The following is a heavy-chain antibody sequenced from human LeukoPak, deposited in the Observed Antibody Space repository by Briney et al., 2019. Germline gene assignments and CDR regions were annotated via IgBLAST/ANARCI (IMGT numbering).Heavy chain of an antibody. CDR1: GDTLSELS. V-gene: IGHV1-24*01. Sequence: ASVKVSCKVSGDTLSELSIHWVRQAPGEGLEWMGGFDPAEGGTSYAQKFQGRVTMTEDTSTDTAYMEVRSLRSEDTAVYYCARVPPLSSYGDEAPSFDYWGQGTLVTVSS. D-gene: IGHD3-16*01. J-gene: IGHJ4*02. CDR3: ARVPPLSSYGDEAPSFDY. CDR2: FDPAEGGT.